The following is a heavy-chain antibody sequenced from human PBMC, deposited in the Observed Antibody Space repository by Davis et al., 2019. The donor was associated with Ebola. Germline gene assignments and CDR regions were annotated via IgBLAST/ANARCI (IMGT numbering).Heavy chain of an antibody. V-gene: IGHV1-18*04. CDR1: GYTFTSYG. CDR3: ARDSSGVVGANDFDY. J-gene: IGHJ4*02. CDR2: ISAYNGNA. Sequence: ASVTVSCKASGYTFTSYGISWVRQAPGQGLEWMGWISAYNGNANYAQELQGRVTMTTDTSTSTAYMELSSLRSEDTAVYFCARDSSGVVGANDFDYWGQGTQLTVSS. D-gene: IGHD1-26*01.